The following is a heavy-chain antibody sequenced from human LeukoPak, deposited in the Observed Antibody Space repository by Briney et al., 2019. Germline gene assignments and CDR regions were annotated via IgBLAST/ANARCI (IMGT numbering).Heavy chain of an antibody. CDR2: ISGSGGST. Sequence: GGSLRLSCAASGFTFSSYGMSWVRQAPGKGLEWVPAISGSGGSTYYADSVKGRFTISRDNSKNALYLQMNSLRAEDTAVYYCAKDGPAARYYFDYWGQGTLVTVSS. D-gene: IGHD6-13*01. J-gene: IGHJ4*02. CDR3: AKDGPAARYYFDY. CDR1: GFTFSSYG. V-gene: IGHV3-23*01.